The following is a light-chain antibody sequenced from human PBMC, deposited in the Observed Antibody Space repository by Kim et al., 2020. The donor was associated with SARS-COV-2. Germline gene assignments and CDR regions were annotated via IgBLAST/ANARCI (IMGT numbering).Light chain of an antibody. CDR2: SAS. CDR1: QGISSY. J-gene: IGKJ4*01. V-gene: IGKV1-9*01. Sequence: IQLTQSPSSLSASVGDTVTITCRASQGISSYLAWYQQKPGLAPKVLIYSASTLQSGVPSRFSGSGSGTDFTLTISSLQPEDFATYYCQQLNSYPLTFGGGTMVDIK. CDR3: QQLNSYPLT.